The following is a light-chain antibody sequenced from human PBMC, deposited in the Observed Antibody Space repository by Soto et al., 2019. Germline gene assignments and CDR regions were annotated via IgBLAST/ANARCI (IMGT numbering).Light chain of an antibody. J-gene: IGLJ3*02. CDR2: DDD. CDR3: NSYLSYRTGV. Sequence: QSVLTQPAAVSGSPGQSITISCTGTNSDDGSNYVSWYVSWYQQHPGKVPKLMIYDDDDRTSGVSNRFSGCTSVNTASLTISDLQAEYEDDYYNNSYLSYRTGVFGGGTKDTVL. CDR1: NSDDGSNYVSWY. V-gene: IGLV2-14*03.